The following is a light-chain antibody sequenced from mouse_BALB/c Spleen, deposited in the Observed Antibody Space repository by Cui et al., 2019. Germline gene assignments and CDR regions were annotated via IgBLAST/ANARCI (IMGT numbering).Light chain of an antibody. CDR2: DTS. CDR1: SSVSY. J-gene: IGKJ2*01. V-gene: IGKV4-55*01. Sequence: QIVLTQSPAIMSASPGEKVTMTCSASSSVSYMYWCQQKPGSSPRHLIYDTSNLAAGVPVRFSGSGSGTSYSLTISRMEAEEAATYYCQQWSSYPPGTFGGGTKLEIK. CDR3: QQWSSYPPGT.